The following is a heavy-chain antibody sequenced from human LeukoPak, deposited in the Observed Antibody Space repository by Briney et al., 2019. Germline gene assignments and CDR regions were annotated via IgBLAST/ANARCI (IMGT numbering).Heavy chain of an antibody. CDR2: IKEDGSEK. CDR3: ARDSAYNAFDI. CDR1: GFTFSTSW. Sequence: GGSLRLSCAASGFTFSTSWVTWVRQAPGKGLGWGANIKEDGSEKKHVDSLKGRFPISRDNAKNSLSLQINSLRAEDTAVYYCARDSAYNAFDIWGQGTMVTVSS. J-gene: IGHJ3*02. D-gene: IGHD5-12*01. V-gene: IGHV3-7*01.